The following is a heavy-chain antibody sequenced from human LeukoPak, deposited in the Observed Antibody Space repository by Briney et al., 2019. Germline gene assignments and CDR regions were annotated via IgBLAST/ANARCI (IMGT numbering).Heavy chain of an antibody. V-gene: IGHV4-4*08. CDR1: GDSISSYY. J-gene: IGHJ5*02. Sequence: SETLSLTCTVSGDSISSYYWNWIRQPPGKGLEWIGRIYTSGSTNYNPSLKSRVTISVDTSKNQFSLKLSSVTAADTAVYYCATTYYDFWSGSSGWFDPWGQGTLVTVSS. D-gene: IGHD3-3*01. CDR2: IYTSGST. CDR3: ATTYYDFWSGSSGWFDP.